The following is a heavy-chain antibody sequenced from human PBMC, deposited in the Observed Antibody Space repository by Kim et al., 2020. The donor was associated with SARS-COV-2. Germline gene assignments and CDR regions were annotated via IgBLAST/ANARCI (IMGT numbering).Heavy chain of an antibody. D-gene: IGHD6-19*01. CDR2: IYYSGST. CDR3: ARSGVGYSSGWYDY. V-gene: IGHV4-31*03. CDR1: GGSISSGGYY. Sequence: SETLSLTCTVSGGSISSGGYYWSWIRQHPGKGLEWIGYIYYSGSTYYNPSLKSRVTISVDTSKNQFSLKLSSVTAADTAVYYCARSGVGYSSGWYDYWGQGTLVTVSS. J-gene: IGHJ4*02.